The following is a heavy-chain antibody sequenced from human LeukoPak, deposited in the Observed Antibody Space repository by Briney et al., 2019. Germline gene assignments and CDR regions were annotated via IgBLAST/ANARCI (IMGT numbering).Heavy chain of an antibody. CDR3: ARGRGIAAPGPRSLFDY. CDR1: GYTFTKYY. Sequence: GASVKVSCKASGYTFTKYYMHWVRQAPGQGLEWMGIIDPSGGSTSYAQTFQGRVTMTRDTSTSTFYMELSSLRSEDTAVYYCARGRGIAAPGPRSLFDYWGQGTLITVSS. CDR2: IDPSGGST. D-gene: IGHD6-13*01. V-gene: IGHV1-46*01. J-gene: IGHJ4*02.